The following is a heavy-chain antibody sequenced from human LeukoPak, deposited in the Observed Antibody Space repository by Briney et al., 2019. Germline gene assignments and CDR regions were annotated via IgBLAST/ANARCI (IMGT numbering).Heavy chain of an antibody. J-gene: IGHJ5*02. CDR1: GFTFSSYS. D-gene: IGHD2-2*02. CDR3: ARDGCSSTSCYTHWFDP. CDR2: ISSSSSTI. V-gene: IGHV3-48*04. Sequence: GGSLRLSCAASGFTFSSYSMNWVRQAPGKGLEWVSCISSSSSTIYYADSVKGRFTISRDNAKNSLYLQMNSLRAEDTAVYYCARDGCSSTSCYTHWFDPWGQGTLVTVSS.